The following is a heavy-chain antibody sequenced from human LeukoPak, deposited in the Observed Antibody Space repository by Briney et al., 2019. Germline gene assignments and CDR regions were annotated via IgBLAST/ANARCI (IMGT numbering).Heavy chain of an antibody. D-gene: IGHD3-22*01. J-gene: IGHJ4*02. CDR1: GGSISSSNYY. Sequence: SETLSLTCTVSGGSISSSNYYWGWIRQPPGKGLEWIGSMSYSGNTHYNPSLKSRVTISVDTSKNQFSLKLSSMTATDTAVYHCARGTHYYDSGGYGYFDYWGQGTLVTVYS. CDR2: MSYSGNT. V-gene: IGHV4-39*01. CDR3: ARGTHYYDSGGYGYFDY.